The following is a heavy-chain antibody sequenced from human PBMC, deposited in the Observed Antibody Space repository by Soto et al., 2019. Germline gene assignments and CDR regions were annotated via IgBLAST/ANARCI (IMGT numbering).Heavy chain of an antibody. CDR1: GYTFSAYT. Sequence: ASVKVSCKAAGYTFSAYTRNWVRQAPGQSLEWMGWINVGSGNTRYSQNFQGRVSITRDTSASTVYMELTGLKSEDTAMYYCARDTETLGPRATEALDIWGQGKMVTVSS. V-gene: IGHV1-3*01. J-gene: IGHJ3*02. D-gene: IGHD3-3*02. CDR3: ARDTETLGPRATEALDI. CDR2: INVGSGNT.